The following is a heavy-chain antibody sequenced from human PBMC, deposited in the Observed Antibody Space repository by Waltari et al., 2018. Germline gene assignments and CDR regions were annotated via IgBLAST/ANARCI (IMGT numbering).Heavy chain of an antibody. CDR3: AREVLRSFKSGYYYYYYYMDV. CDR2: ISAYNGNT. J-gene: IGHJ6*03. Sequence: QVQLVQSGAEVKKPGASVKVSCKASGYTFTSYGISWVRQAPGQGLEWMGWISAYNGNTNYAQKLQGRVTKTTDTSTSTAYMELRSLRSDDTAVYYCAREVLRSFKSGYYYYYYYMDVWGKGTTVTVSS. CDR1: GYTFTSYG. V-gene: IGHV1-18*01. D-gene: IGHD3-3*01.